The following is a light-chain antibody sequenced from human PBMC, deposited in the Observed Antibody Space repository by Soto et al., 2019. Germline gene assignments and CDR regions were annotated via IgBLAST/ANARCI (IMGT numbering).Light chain of an antibody. CDR3: QQYYSYFT. CDR1: QGISSY. J-gene: IGKJ5*01. CDR2: AAS. Sequence: AIRMTQSPSSFSASTGDRVTITCRASQGISSYLAWYQQKPGKAPKLLIYAASTLQSGVPSRFSGSGSGTDFTLTISRLQSEDVATYYCQQYYSYFTFGQGTRLEIQ. V-gene: IGKV1-8*01.